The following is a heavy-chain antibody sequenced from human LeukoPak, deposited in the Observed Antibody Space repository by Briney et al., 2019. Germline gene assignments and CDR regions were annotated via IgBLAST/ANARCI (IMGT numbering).Heavy chain of an antibody. V-gene: IGHV3-48*04. Sequence: QPGGSLRLSCAASGFTFSSYNMNWVRQAPGKGLEWVSYISSSGSTIYYADSVKGRFTISRDNAKNSLYLQMNSLRAEDTAVYYCAELGITMNGGVWGKGTTVTISS. D-gene: IGHD3-10*02. CDR3: AELGITMNGGV. J-gene: IGHJ6*04. CDR1: GFTFSSYN. CDR2: ISSSGSTI.